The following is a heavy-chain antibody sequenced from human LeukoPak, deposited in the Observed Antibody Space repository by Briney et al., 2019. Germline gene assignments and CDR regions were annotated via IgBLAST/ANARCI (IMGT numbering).Heavy chain of an antibody. Sequence: GGSLRLSCAASGFTFSSYGMHRVPQAPGKGLERVPVISYDGSNKYYADSVKGRFTISRDNSKNTLYLQMNSLRAEDTAVYYCAKDRLAVALGPHFDYWGQGTLVTVSS. CDR1: GFTFSSYG. CDR2: ISYDGSNK. D-gene: IGHD6-19*01. CDR3: AKDRLAVALGPHFDY. J-gene: IGHJ4*02. V-gene: IGHV3-30*18.